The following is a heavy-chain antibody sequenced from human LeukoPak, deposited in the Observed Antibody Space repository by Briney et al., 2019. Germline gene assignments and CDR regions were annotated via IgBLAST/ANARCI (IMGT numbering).Heavy chain of an antibody. CDR3: AKGMKASR. Sequence: GGSLRLSCAASGFTLSTYAMSWVRQAPGKGLEWVSGIIGSGGSTYYADSVKGRFTISRDNSKSTLYLQMNSLRIEDTAVYYCAKGMKASRWGQGTLVTVSS. CDR2: IIGSGGST. J-gene: IGHJ4*02. CDR1: GFTLSTYA. V-gene: IGHV3-23*01.